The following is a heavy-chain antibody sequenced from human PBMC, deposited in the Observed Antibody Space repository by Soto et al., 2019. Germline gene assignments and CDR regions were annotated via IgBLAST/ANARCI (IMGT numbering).Heavy chain of an antibody. Sequence: GGSLRLSCAASGFTFSTYAMSWVRQAPGKGLEWVSGISASGASPYYTDSVKGRFTISRDNSQNTLHLQMSSLRAEDTAVYYCAKEDSRYCSSTSCYLNYWGRGTLVAVSS. D-gene: IGHD2-2*01. CDR3: AKEDSRYCSSTSCYLNY. V-gene: IGHV3-23*01. CDR2: ISASGASP. CDR1: GFTFSTYA. J-gene: IGHJ4*01.